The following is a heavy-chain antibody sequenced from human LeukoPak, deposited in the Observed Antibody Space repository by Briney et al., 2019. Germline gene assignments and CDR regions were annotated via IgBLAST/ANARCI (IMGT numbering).Heavy chain of an antibody. CDR1: GFTFSSYG. D-gene: IGHD3-10*01. Sequence: SGGSLRLSCAASGFTFSSYGMHWVRQAPGKGLEWVAVISYDGSNKYYADSVKGRFTISRDNSKNTLYLQMNSLRAEDTAVYYCAREKGLWFGERMGMDVWGQGTTVTVSS. CDR3: AREKGLWFGERMGMDV. J-gene: IGHJ6*02. CDR2: ISYDGSNK. V-gene: IGHV3-30*03.